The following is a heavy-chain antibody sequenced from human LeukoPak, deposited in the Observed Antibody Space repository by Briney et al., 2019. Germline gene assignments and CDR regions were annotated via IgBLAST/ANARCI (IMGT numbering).Heavy chain of an antibody. V-gene: IGHV4-4*02. Sequence: GSLRLSCAASGFIFSNAWMSWVRQPPGKGLEWIGEIYYSGSTNYNPSLKSRVTISVDKSKNQFSLKLTSVTAADTAVYYCARGRGEGYCSSTSCYGPKYYFDYWGQGTLVTVSS. D-gene: IGHD2-2*01. CDR3: ARGRGEGYCSSTSCYGPKYYFDY. CDR1: GFIFSNAW. J-gene: IGHJ4*02. CDR2: IYYSGST.